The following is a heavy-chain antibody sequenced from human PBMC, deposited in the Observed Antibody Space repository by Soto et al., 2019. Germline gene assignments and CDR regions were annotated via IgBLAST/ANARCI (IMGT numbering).Heavy chain of an antibody. CDR1: GFTFSTYA. Sequence: GGSLRLSCAASGFTFSTYAMSWVRQAPGKGLEWVSGISGSGGTTYYADSVKGRFTISRDNSKNTLYLKMNSLRAEDTAVYYCAKDLRNIVVVTNAMAYWGQGTLVTVSS. D-gene: IGHD2-2*01. CDR2: ISGSGGTT. V-gene: IGHV3-23*01. CDR3: AKDLRNIVVVTNAMAY. J-gene: IGHJ4*02.